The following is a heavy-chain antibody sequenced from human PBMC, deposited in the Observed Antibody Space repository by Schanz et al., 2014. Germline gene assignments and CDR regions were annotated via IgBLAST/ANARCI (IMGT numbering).Heavy chain of an antibody. CDR2: IDGEGSDT. CDR1: GFTFSNNW. Sequence: EVQVVESGGGLVQPGGSLRLSCAASGFTFSNNWMHWFRQGPGKGLSWVARIDGEGSDTRYAESVKGRFTISRDNARNTVSLQMNSLRADDTAVYYCVRDERVISGVWFDPWGQGTLVTVSS. D-gene: IGHD3-16*02. CDR3: VRDERVISGVWFDP. V-gene: IGHV3-74*01. J-gene: IGHJ5*02.